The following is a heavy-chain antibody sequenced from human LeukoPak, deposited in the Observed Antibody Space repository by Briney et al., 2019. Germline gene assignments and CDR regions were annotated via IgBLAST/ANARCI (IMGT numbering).Heavy chain of an antibody. J-gene: IGHJ4*02. CDR1: GFTFSSYG. V-gene: IGHV3-30*02. CDR3: AKGGRYYGLGSYYRV. Sequence: GGSLRLSCAASGFTFSSYGMHWVRQAPGKGLEWVAFIRYDGSNKYYADSVKGRFTISRDNSKNTLYLQMNSLRAEDTAVYYCAKGGRYYGLGSYYRVWGQGTLVTVS. D-gene: IGHD3-10*01. CDR2: IRYDGSNK.